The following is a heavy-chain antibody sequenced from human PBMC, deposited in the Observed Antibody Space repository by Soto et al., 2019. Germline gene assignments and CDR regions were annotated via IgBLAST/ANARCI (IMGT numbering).Heavy chain of an antibody. J-gene: IGHJ5*02. CDR3: AKNQGVELVPLATVDWFDP. Sequence: GGSLRLSCAASGFTFGSYWMDWVRQAPGKGLEWVSRINGDGRRTTYADSVKGRFTISRDNSKSTVYLELNNLSAEDTAVYHCAKNQGVELVPLATVDWFDPWGQGSVVTVSS. CDR2: INGDGRRT. V-gene: IGHV3-74*03. CDR1: GFTFGSYW. D-gene: IGHD1-26*01.